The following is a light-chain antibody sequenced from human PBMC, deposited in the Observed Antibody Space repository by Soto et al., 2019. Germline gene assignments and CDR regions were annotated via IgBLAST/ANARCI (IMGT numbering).Light chain of an antibody. CDR1: QRISSNS. J-gene: IGKJ1*01. CDR2: DAS. V-gene: IGKV3-20*01. Sequence: EIVLTQSPGTLSLSPGERATLSCRASQRISSNSLAWYQQKPGQAPRLLIYDASNRATGIPDRFSGSGSGTDFTRTISRREPEDFAVYYCQQRGGSQPTWTFGQGTKVEIK. CDR3: QQRGGSQPTWT.